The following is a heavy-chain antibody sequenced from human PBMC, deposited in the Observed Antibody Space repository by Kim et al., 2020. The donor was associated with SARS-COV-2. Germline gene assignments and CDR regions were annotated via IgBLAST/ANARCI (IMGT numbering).Heavy chain of an antibody. D-gene: IGHD1-26*01. V-gene: IGHV3-33*01. J-gene: IGHJ4*02. CDR2: IWYDGSNK. CDR3: ARVASVSYAHDY. Sequence: GGSLRLSCAASGFTFSSYGMHWVRQAPGKGLEWVAVIWYDGSNKYYADSVKGRFTISRDNSKNTMYLQMNSLRAEDTTVYYCARVASVSYAHDYWGQGTLVPVSS. CDR1: GFTFSSYG.